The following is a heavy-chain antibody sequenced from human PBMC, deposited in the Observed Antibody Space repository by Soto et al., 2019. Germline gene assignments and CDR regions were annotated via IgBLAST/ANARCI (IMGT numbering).Heavy chain of an antibody. CDR2: IIPILGIA. CDR3: ARSHGDYVREWFDP. D-gene: IGHD4-17*01. V-gene: IGHV1-69*02. Sequence: SVKVSCKASGGTFSSYTISWVRQAPGQGLEWMGRIIPILGIANYAQKFQGRVTITADKSTSTAYMELSSLRSEDTAVYYCARSHGDYVREWFDPWGQGTLVTVSS. CDR1: GGTFSSYT. J-gene: IGHJ5*02.